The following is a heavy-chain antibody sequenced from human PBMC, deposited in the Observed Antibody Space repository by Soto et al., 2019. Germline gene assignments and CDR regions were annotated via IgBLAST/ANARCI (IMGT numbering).Heavy chain of an antibody. Sequence: SETLSFTCAVSGGSISSGGYSWSWIRQPPGKGLEWIGYIYHSGSTYYNPSLKSRVTISVDRSKNQFSLKLSSVTAADTAVYYCARDGCGGDCYDYWGQGTLVTVSS. CDR2: IYHSGST. J-gene: IGHJ4*02. CDR3: ARDGCGGDCYDY. V-gene: IGHV4-30-2*01. D-gene: IGHD2-21*01. CDR1: GGSISSGGYS.